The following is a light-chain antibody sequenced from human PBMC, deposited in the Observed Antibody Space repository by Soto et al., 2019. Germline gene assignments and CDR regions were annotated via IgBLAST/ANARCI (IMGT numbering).Light chain of an antibody. V-gene: IGLV2-23*02. Sequence: QSVLTQPASVSGSPGQSITISCTGTSSDVGSYNFVSRYQQHPGKAPEFIIYEVSKRPSGVSNRFSGSKSGNTASLTISGLQAEDEADYYCCSYADISSVVFGGGTKLTVL. CDR3: CSYADISSVV. CDR1: SSDVGSYNF. J-gene: IGLJ2*01. CDR2: EVS.